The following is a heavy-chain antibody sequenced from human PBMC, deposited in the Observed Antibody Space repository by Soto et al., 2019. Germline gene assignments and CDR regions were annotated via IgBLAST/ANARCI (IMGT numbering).Heavy chain of an antibody. CDR3: ARGDILIGSRNWFDP. V-gene: IGHV4-34*01. J-gene: IGHJ5*02. D-gene: IGHD3-9*01. CDR1: GGSFINHY. CDR2: INHIGIT. Sequence: QVQLQQWGAGLLKPSETLSLTCAVYGGSFINHYWSWIRQPPGKGLEWIGEINHIGITNYNPSLKSRVTLSVDTFKKQFSLKLSSVAAADTAVYYCARGDILIGSRNWFDPWGQGTLDTVSS.